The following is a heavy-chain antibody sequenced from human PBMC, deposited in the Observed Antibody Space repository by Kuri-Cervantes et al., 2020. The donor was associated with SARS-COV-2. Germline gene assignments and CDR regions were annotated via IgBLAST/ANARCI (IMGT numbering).Heavy chain of an antibody. CDR1: GGSFSGYY. CDR2: IYYSGST. CDR3: ARARIYYGSGSGYYYYYGMDV. V-gene: IGHV4-59*01. D-gene: IGHD3-10*01. Sequence: SETLSLTCAVYGGSFSGYYWSWIRQPPGKGLEWIGYIYYSGSTNYNPSLKSRVTISVDTSKNQFSLKLSSVTAADTAVYYCARARIYYGSGSGYYYYYGMDVWGQGTTVTVSS. J-gene: IGHJ6*02.